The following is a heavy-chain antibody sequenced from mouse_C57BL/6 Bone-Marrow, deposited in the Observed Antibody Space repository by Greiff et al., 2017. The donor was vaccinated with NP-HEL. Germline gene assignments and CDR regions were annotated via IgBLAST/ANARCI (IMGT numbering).Heavy chain of an antibody. CDR1: GFTFSDYY. V-gene: IGHV5-16*01. D-gene: IGHD6-1*01. J-gene: IGHJ4*01. CDR2: INYDGSST. Sequence: EVQRVESEGGLVQPGSSMKLSCTASGFTFSDYYMAWVRQVPEKGLEWVANINYDGSSTYYLDSLKSRFIISRDNAKNILYLQMSSLKSEDTATYYCARDRQGGMDYWGQGTSVTVSS. CDR3: ARDRQGGMDY.